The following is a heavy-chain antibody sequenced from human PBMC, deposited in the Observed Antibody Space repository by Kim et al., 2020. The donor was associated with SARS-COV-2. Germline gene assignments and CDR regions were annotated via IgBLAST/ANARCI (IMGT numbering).Heavy chain of an antibody. V-gene: IGHV3-48*03. D-gene: IGHD6-19*01. CDR3: VTKYSSGRSY. CDR2: ISNSGSTI. CDR1: GFSFSSYE. Sequence: GGSLRLSCAASGFSFSSYEMNWVRQAPGKGLEWISYISNSGSTILYADSVKGRFTISRDNAKNSLSLQMNSLRAEDTAVYYCVTKYSSGRSYWGQGTLVT. J-gene: IGHJ4*02.